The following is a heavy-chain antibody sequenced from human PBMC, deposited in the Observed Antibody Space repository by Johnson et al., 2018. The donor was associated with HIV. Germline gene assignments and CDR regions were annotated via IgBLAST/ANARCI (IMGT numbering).Heavy chain of an antibody. D-gene: IGHD3-10*01. CDR3: ARDASRGYGSELDAFDI. J-gene: IGHJ3*02. V-gene: IGHV3-30*04. Sequence: QVQLVESGGGVVQPGRSLRLSCAASGFTFSSYAMHWVRQAPGKGLEWVAVISYDGSNKYYADSVKGRFTISRDNSKNTLYLQMNSLRAEDTAVYYCARDASRGYGSELDAFDIWGQGTMVTVSS. CDR2: ISYDGSNK. CDR1: GFTFSSYA.